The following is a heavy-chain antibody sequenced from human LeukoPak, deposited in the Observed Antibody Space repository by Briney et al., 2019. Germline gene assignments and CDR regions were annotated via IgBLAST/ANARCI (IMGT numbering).Heavy chain of an antibody. Sequence: GGSLRLSCADSGFTVRSNFLSWVRQAPGKGLEWVSVIYSGGSTYYADSVKGRFTISRDNSKNTLYLQMNSLRAEDTAVYYCATTYYYDSSGYLDYWGQATLVTVSS. V-gene: IGHV3-66*01. J-gene: IGHJ4*02. D-gene: IGHD3-22*01. CDR3: ATTYYYDSSGYLDY. CDR1: GFTVRSNF. CDR2: IYSGGST.